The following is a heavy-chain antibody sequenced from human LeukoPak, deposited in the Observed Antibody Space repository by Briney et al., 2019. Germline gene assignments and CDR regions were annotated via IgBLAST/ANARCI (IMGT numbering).Heavy chain of an antibody. D-gene: IGHD3-3*01. CDR2: ISAYSDNT. V-gene: IGHV1-18*01. Sequence: ASVTVSCKASGYSFISYAFSWVRQAPGQGLEWVGWISAYSDNTDYAQKFQGRVSLTRDTSTSTAYMDLWSLRSDDTAVYYCASMSGYYPSYYFDYWGQGTLVTVSS. CDR1: GYSFISYA. J-gene: IGHJ4*02. CDR3: ASMSGYYPSYYFDY.